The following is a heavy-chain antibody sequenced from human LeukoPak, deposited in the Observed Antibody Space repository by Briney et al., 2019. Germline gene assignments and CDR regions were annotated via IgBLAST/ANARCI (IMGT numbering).Heavy chain of an antibody. V-gene: IGHV1-18*01. CDR2: MSAYNGST. CDR1: GDTFTSYG. J-gene: IGHJ2*01. CDR3: ARVSWDYYDSSSWYFDL. Sequence: GASVKVSCKASGDTFTSYGISWVRQAPGQGLEWMGWMSAYNGSTNYAQKLQGRVTMTTDTSTSTAYMELRSLRSDDTAVYYCARVSWDYYDSSSWYFDLWGRGTLVTVSS. D-gene: IGHD3-22*01.